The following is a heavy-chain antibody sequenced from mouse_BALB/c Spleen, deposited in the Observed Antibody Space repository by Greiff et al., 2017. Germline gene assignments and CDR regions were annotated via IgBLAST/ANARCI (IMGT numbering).Heavy chain of an antibody. V-gene: IGHV2-9*02. Sequence: VQRVESGPGLVAPSQSLSITCTVSGFSLTSYGVHWVRQPPGKGLEWLGVIWAGGSTNYNSALMSRLSISKDNSKSQVFLKMNSLRTDDTAMYYCARGPFDYWGQGTTLTVSS. CDR1: GFSLTSYG. J-gene: IGHJ2*01. CDR2: IWAGGST. CDR3: ARGPFDY.